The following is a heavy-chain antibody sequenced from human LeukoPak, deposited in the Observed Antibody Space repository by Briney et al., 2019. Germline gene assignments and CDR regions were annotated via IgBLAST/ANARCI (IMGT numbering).Heavy chain of an antibody. V-gene: IGHV1-24*01. CDR1: GYTLTELS. Sequence: ASVKVSCKVSGYTLTELSMHWVRQAPGKGVEWGGGFDPEDGETIYAQKFQGRVTMTEDTSTDTAYMELSSLRSEDTAVYYCATAYTYYYDSSGKAADYFDYWGQGTLVTVSS. D-gene: IGHD3-22*01. CDR2: FDPEDGET. CDR3: ATAYTYYYDSSGKAADYFDY. J-gene: IGHJ4*02.